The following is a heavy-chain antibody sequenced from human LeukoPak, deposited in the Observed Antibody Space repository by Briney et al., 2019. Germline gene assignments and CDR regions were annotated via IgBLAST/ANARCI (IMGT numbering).Heavy chain of an antibody. V-gene: IGHV3-21*01. CDR2: ISSSSSYI. Sequence: GGSLRLSCAASGFTFSSYSMNWVCQAPGKGLEWVSSISSSSSYIYYADSVKGRFTISRDNAKNSLYLQMNSLRAEDTAVYYCARGVRNCSSTSCYELFDYWGQGTLVTVSS. D-gene: IGHD2-2*01. J-gene: IGHJ4*02. CDR3: ARGVRNCSSTSCYELFDY. CDR1: GFTFSSYS.